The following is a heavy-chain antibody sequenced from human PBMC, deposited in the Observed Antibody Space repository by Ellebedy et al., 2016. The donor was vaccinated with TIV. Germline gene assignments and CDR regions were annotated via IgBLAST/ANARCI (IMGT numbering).Heavy chain of an antibody. D-gene: IGHD3-22*01. Sequence: SETLSLXXTVSGYSIASGYYWGWIRQSPRKGLEWIGSMHQSGSTYYNPSLKSRVTISMDTSKNQFSLNLSSVTAADTAVYYCARDPLATYYESSAYYSSDYWGQGTLVTVSS. CDR3: ARDPLATYYESSAYYSSDY. V-gene: IGHV4-38-2*02. CDR2: MHQSGST. CDR1: GYSIASGYY. J-gene: IGHJ4*02.